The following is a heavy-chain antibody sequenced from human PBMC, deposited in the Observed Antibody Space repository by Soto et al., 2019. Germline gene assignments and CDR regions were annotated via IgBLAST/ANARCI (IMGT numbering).Heavy chain of an antibody. Sequence: GGSLRLSCAASGFNFGSYWINWVRQAPGKGLEWVANINQDGRDMYYVDSVKGRFTVSRDNARNSLYLQMNGLRAEDTAEYYCARGTPTPGTDYWGQGTLVTVSS. J-gene: IGHJ4*02. CDR3: ARGTPTPGTDY. CDR2: INQDGRDM. V-gene: IGHV3-7*03. D-gene: IGHD1-26*01. CDR1: GFNFGSYW.